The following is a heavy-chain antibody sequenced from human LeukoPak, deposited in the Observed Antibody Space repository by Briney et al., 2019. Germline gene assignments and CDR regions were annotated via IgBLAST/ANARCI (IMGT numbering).Heavy chain of an antibody. V-gene: IGHV4-31*03. Sequence: SETLSLTCTVSGGSISSGGYYWNWIRQHPGKGLEWIGYSFYGGTSYNPSLKSRVTISVDTSKNQLSLKLSSVTAADTAVYYCARAEGMDVWGQGTTITVSS. J-gene: IGHJ6*02. CDR1: GGSISSGGYY. CDR2: SFYGGT. CDR3: ARAEGMDV.